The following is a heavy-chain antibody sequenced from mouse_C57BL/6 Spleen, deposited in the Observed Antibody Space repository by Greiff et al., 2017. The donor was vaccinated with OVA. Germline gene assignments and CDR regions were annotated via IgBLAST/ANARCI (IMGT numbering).Heavy chain of an antibody. Sequence: QVQLKQPGAELVKPGASVKVSCKASGYTFTSYWMHWVKQRPGQGLEWIGRIHPSDSDTNYNQKFKGKATLTVDKSSSTAYMQLSSLTSEDSAVYYCAIPFITTVVNYAMDYWGQGTSVTVSS. CDR2: IHPSDSDT. CDR1: GYTFTSYW. CDR3: AIPFITTVVNYAMDY. J-gene: IGHJ4*01. V-gene: IGHV1-74*01. D-gene: IGHD1-1*01.